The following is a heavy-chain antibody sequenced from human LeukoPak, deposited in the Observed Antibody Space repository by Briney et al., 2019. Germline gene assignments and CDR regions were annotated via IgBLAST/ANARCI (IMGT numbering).Heavy chain of an antibody. V-gene: IGHV4-59*08. D-gene: IGHD6-13*01. CDR2: IYYSGST. CDR1: GGSISSDY. CDR3: ATHPPKYSRRWCSLFDS. Sequence: SETLSLTCTVSGGSISSDYWSWIRQPPGKGLGWSGYIYYSGSTNYNPSLKRRVTISVDKSKNQFSRKLNSVTAADTAVYYCATHPPKYSRRWCSLFDSWGPGTLVTVSS. J-gene: IGHJ4*02.